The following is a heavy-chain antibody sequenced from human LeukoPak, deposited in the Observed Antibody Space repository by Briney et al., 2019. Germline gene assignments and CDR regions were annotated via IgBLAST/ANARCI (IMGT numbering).Heavy chain of an antibody. D-gene: IGHD1-7*01. CDR2: FDPKDGET. CDR3: ATARGISGTYFVY. J-gene: IGHJ4*02. V-gene: IGHV1-24*01. Sequence: ASVKVSCTVSGYTLTELSTHWVRQARGKGIEWMGGFDPKDGETIYAQKFQGRVTMTEDTSTDTAYMELSSLRSEDTDVYYCATARGISGTYFVYWGQGTLVTVSS. CDR1: GYTLTELS.